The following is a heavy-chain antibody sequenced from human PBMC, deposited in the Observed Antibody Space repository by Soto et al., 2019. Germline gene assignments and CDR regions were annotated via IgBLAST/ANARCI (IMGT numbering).Heavy chain of an antibody. CDR1: GYIFINYY. V-gene: IGHV1-46*04. CDR3: ARDLAAADY. D-gene: IGHD6-13*01. Sequence: QVQLVQSGAEVKKPGASVKISCKTSGYIFINYYIHWVRQAPGQGLEWVALFNPMTGSTNYAQKLQGRVTVTSDTSTSPAYMELSSLISEDTAVYYCARDLAAADYWGQGTLVTVSS. CDR2: FNPMTGST. J-gene: IGHJ4*02.